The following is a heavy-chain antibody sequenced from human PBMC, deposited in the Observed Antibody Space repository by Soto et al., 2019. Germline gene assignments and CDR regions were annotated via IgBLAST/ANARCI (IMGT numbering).Heavy chain of an antibody. CDR3: ARSGEYYYNAFDI. D-gene: IGHD3-10*01. Sequence: PSETLSLTCTVSGGSISSSSYYWGWIRQPPGKGLEWIGSIYYSGSTNYNPSLKSQVTKSVDTSKNQFSLKLSSVTAAVTAVYYCARSGEYYYNAFDIWGQGTMVTVSS. CDR1: GGSISSSSYY. V-gene: IGHV4-39*01. CDR2: IYYSGST. J-gene: IGHJ3*02.